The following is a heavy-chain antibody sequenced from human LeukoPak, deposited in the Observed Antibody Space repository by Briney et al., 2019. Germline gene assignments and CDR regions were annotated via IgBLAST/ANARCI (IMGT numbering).Heavy chain of an antibody. D-gene: IGHD1-26*01. CDR3: AKLGATGGFKEVDY. CDR1: GFTFSSYA. J-gene: IGHJ4*02. V-gene: IGHV3-30-3*02. Sequence: GGSLRLSCAASGFTFSSYAMHWVRQAPGKGLEWVAVISYDGSNKYYADSVKGRFTISRDNSKNTLYLQMNSLRAEDTAVYYCAKLGATGGFKEVDYWGQGTLVTVSS. CDR2: ISYDGSNK.